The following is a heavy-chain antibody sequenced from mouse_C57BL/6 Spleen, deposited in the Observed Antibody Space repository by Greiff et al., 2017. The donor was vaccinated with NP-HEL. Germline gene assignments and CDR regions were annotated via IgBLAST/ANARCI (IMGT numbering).Heavy chain of an antibody. V-gene: IGHV1-64*01. CDR1: GYTFTSYW. CDR2: IHPNSGST. D-gene: IGHD1-1*01. J-gene: IGHJ2*01. Sequence: VQLQQPGAELVKPGASLNLSCKASGYTFTSYWMHWVKQRPGQGLEWIGMIHPNSGSTNYNEKFKSKATLTVDKSSSTAYMQLSSLTSEDSAVYYCARGGITTVVATDYWGQGTTLTVSS. CDR3: ARGGITTVVATDY.